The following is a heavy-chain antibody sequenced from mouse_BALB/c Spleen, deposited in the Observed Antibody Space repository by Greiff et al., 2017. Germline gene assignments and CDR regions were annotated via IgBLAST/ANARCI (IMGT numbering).Heavy chain of an antibody. CDR1: GFTFSSFG. D-gene: IGHD1-1*02. J-gene: IGHJ4*01. CDR2: ISSGSSTI. CDR3: ARSDYGPSAMDY. Sequence: EVKLVESGGGLVQPGGSRKLSCAASGFTFSSFGMHWVRQAPEKGLEWVAYISSGSSTIYYADTVKGRFTISRDNPKNTLFLQMTSLRSEDTAMYYCARSDYGPSAMDYWGQGTSVTVSS. V-gene: IGHV5-17*02.